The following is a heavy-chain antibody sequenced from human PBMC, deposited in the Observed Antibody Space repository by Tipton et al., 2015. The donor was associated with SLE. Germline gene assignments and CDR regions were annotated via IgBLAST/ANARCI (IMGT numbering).Heavy chain of an antibody. CDR2: IYTSGST. CDR1: GGSISTYY. D-gene: IGHD1/OR15-1a*01. CDR3: ARTIAEQVAGFYYYYYMDV. J-gene: IGHJ6*03. V-gene: IGHV4-4*08. Sequence: TLSLTCSVSGGSISTYYWSWIRQSPGKGLEWIGRIYTSGSTNYNPSLKSRVTISVDTSKNQFSLRLSSVTAADTAVYYCARTIAEQVAGFYYYYYMDVWGKGTTVTVSS.